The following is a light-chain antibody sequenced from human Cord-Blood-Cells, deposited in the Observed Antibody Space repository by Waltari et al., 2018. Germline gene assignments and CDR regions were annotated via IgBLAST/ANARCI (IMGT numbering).Light chain of an antibody. V-gene: IGLV2-14*01. Sequence: QSALTQPASVAGSPGQSITISCAGISSDVAGYIDVPWYQQHPGKAPKLMIYDVSNRPSGVSNRFSGSKSGNTASLTISGLQAEDEADYYCSSYTSSSTRVFGGGTKLTVL. CDR3: SSYTSSSTRV. J-gene: IGLJ2*01. CDR2: DVS. CDR1: SSDVAGYID.